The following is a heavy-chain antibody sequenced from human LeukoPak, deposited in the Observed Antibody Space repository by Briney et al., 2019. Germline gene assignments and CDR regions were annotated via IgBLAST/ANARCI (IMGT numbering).Heavy chain of an antibody. V-gene: IGHV4-34*01. CDR1: GGSFSGYY. J-gene: IGHJ4*02. Sequence: SETLSLTCAVYGGSFSGYYWSWIRQPPGKGLEWIGEINHSGSTNYNPSLKSRVTISVDASKNQFSLKLSSVTAADTAMYYCARALGGRTISTRIGPKFDYWGQGTLVTVSS. CDR2: INHSGST. D-gene: IGHD3-16*01. CDR3: ARALGGRTISTRIGPKFDY.